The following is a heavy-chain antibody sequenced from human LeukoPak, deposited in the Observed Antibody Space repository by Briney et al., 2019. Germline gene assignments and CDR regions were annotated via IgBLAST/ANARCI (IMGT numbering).Heavy chain of an antibody. CDR1: GGSFSGYY. J-gene: IGHJ5*02. CDR3: ASVREVVVGVPAAIRGIDP. CDR2: INHSGST. Sequence: SETLSLTCAVYGGSFSGYYWSWIRQPPGKGLEWIGEINHSGSTNYNPSLKSRVTISVDTSKNQFSLKLSSVTAADTAVYYCASVREVVVGVPAAIRGIDPWG. D-gene: IGHD2-2*02. V-gene: IGHV4-34*01.